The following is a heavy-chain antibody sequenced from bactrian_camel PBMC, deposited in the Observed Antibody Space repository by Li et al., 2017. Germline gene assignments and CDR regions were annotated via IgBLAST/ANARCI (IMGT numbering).Heavy chain of an antibody. J-gene: IGHJ4*01. CDR2: VARDGTT. V-gene: IGHV3S55*01. Sequence: HVQLVESGGGSVQAGGSLKLSCRASGYSVAKSLVGWFRQAPGKEREGVAAVARDGTTYYADSGKRRFTISKDNGTNSLHLQINTLTPDDTGGYVCAAERGWEREGLTSCGRLDVLAYWGQGTQVTVS. CDR3: AAERGWEREGLTSCGRLDVLAY. D-gene: IGHD1*01. CDR1: GYSVAKSL.